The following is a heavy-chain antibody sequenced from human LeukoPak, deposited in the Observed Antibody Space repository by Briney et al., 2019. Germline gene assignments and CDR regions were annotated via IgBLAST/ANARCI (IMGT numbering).Heavy chain of an antibody. J-gene: IGHJ4*02. V-gene: IGHV3-21*01. CDR2: ISRTSEYI. CDR1: GFSFSIYF. Sequence: PGGSLRLSCAASGFSFSIYFMNWVRQAPGKGLEWVSCISRTSEYIHYADSVRGRFAISRDNAKNSVYLQMNSLRAEDTAVYFCAGGGDFDYWGQGILVTVSA. CDR3: AGGGDFDY. D-gene: IGHD3-16*01.